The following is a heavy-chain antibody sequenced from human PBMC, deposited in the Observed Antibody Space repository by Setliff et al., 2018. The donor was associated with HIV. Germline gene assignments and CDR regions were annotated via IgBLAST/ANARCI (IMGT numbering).Heavy chain of an antibody. CDR1: GYTFTAYG. Sequence: WSSVKVSCKASGYTFTAYGITWVRQAAGQGLAWMGWMSAYSGDTKYAQKIQGRVNMTRDTATDTAYVELRSLRFDDTALYYCGRGYYYDKTGYGTFDIWGQGTVVTVS. CDR3: GRGYYYDKTGYGTFDI. V-gene: IGHV1-18*04. J-gene: IGHJ3*02. CDR2: MSAYSGDT. D-gene: IGHD3-22*01.